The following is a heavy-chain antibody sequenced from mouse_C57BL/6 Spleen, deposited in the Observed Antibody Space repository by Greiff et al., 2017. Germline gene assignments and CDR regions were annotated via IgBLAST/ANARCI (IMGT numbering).Heavy chain of an antibody. CDR3: ARKLRLYAMDY. D-gene: IGHD2-4*01. CDR1: GYSFTGYY. J-gene: IGHJ4*01. CDR2: INPSTGGT. V-gene: IGHV1-42*01. Sequence: VQLQQSGPELVKPGASVKISCKASGYSFTGYYMNWVKQSPEKSLEWIGEINPSTGGTTYNQKFKDKATLTVYKSSSTAYMQLKSLTSEDSAVYYCARKLRLYAMDYWGQGTSVTVSS.